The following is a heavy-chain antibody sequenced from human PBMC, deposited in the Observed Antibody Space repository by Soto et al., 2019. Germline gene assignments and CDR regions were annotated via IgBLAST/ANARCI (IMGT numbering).Heavy chain of an antibody. CDR3: AKFYGGNSAHTYTIDP. J-gene: IGHJ5*02. D-gene: IGHD2-21*02. V-gene: IGHV3-23*01. CDR2: ISGSGGST. CDR1: GFTFSSYD. Sequence: LRLSCAASGFTFSSYDMSWVRQAPGKGLEWVSAISGSGGSTHYADSVKGRFTISRDNSKNTLYLQMNSLRAEDTAVYYCAKFYGGNSAHTYTIDPWGQGTLVTVSS.